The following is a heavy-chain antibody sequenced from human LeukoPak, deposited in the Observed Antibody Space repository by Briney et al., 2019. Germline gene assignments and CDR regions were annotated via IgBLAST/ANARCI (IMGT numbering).Heavy chain of an antibody. D-gene: IGHD1-26*01. J-gene: IGHJ4*02. V-gene: IGHV3-30*14. Sequence: PGRSLRLSCAASGFTFSNYAMHWVRQAPGKGLEWVAVISYDGSDKYYADSVKGRFTISRDNSKNTLYLQMNSLRAEDTAVYYCARALGDSGSYLFDYWGQGTLVTVSS. CDR3: ARALGDSGSYLFDY. CDR2: ISYDGSDK. CDR1: GFTFSNYA.